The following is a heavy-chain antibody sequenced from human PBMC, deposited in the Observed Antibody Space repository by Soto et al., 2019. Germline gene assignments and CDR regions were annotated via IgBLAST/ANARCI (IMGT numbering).Heavy chain of an antibody. Sequence: QAHLEQSGAEVKRPGASVKVSCKASGYTFSDFDINWLRQASGQGPEWMGWMNAKSGDTFFAQRFQGKFTMTWDTSVSTAYMEVGSLTSDDTAMYYCARGNPFNYAGFAVWGQGTTVAVSS. CDR1: GYTFSDFD. V-gene: IGHV1-8*01. CDR3: ARGNPFNYAGFAV. D-gene: IGHD3-16*01. J-gene: IGHJ6*02. CDR2: MNAKSGDT.